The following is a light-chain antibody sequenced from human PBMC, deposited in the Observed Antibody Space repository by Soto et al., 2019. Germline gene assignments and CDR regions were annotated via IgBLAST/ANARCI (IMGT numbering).Light chain of an antibody. Sequence: DIGMTQSPLSLPVTPGEPASISCRSSQSLLHSNGYNYLDWYLQKPGQSPQLLSYVGSNRASGVHDRFSGSGSGTDFTLKISRVEAEAVGVYYCMQALQTPRTFGQGTKVEIK. J-gene: IGKJ1*01. V-gene: IGKV2-28*01. CDR1: QSLLHSNGYNY. CDR3: MQALQTPRT. CDR2: VGS.